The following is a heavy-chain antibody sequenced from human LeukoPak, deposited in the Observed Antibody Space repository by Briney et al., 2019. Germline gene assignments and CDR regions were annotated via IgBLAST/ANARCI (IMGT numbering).Heavy chain of an antibody. V-gene: IGHV1-18*01. Sequence: GASVKVSCKASGYTFTSYGISWVRQAPGQGLEWMGWISAYNGNTNYAQKLQGRVTMTTDTPTSTAYMELRSLRSDDTAVYYCARDLGYNWNVDWFDPWGQGTLVTVSS. CDR2: ISAYNGNT. J-gene: IGHJ5*02. CDR1: GYTFTSYG. CDR3: ARDLGYNWNVDWFDP. D-gene: IGHD1-20*01.